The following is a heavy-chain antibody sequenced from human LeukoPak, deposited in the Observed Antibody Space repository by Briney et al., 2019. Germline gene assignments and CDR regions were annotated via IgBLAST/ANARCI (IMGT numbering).Heavy chain of an antibody. CDR3: ARDFSYYDFWSGLFDY. D-gene: IGHD3-3*01. Sequence: GRSLRLSCAASGFTFSSYAMHWVRQAPGKGLEGVAVISYDGSNKYYADSVKGRFTISRDNSKNTLYLQMNSLRAEDTAVYYCARDFSYYDFWSGLFDYWGQGTLVTVSS. V-gene: IGHV3-30-3*01. J-gene: IGHJ4*02. CDR1: GFTFSSYA. CDR2: ISYDGSNK.